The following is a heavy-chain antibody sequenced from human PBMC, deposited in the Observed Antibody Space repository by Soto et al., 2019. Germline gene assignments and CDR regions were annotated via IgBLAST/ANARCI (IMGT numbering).Heavy chain of an antibody. CDR1: SGSISSSNW. CDR3: ARAVEVVAAAGTQLYYYYYMDV. V-gene: IGHV4-4*02. D-gene: IGHD6-13*01. CDR2: IYHSGST. Sequence: PSETLSLTCAVSSGSISSSNWWSWVRQPPGKGLEWIGEIYHSGSTNYNPSLKSRVTISVDKSKNQFSLKLSSVTAADTAVYYCARAVEVVAAAGTQLYYYYYMDVWGKGTTVTVSS. J-gene: IGHJ6*03.